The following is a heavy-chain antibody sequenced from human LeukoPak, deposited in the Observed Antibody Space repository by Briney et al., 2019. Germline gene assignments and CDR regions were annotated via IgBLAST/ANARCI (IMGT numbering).Heavy chain of an antibody. D-gene: IGHD3-22*01. Sequence: GGSLRLSCAASGFTVSSNYMSWVRQAPGKGLEWVSVIYSGGSTYYADSVKGRFTISRDNSKNTLYLQMNSLRAEDTAVYYCARAPGDISGYYDSSGPLGASDYWGQGTLVTVSS. CDR2: IYSGGST. CDR3: ARAPGDISGYYDSSGPLGASDY. CDR1: GFTVSSNY. J-gene: IGHJ4*02. V-gene: IGHV3-53*01.